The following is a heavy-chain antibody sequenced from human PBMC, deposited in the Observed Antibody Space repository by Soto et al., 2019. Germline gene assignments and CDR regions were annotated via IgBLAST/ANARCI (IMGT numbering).Heavy chain of an antibody. CDR3: ARAGYCSGGSCYPSKEIDAFDI. CDR2: INHSGST. Sequence: QVQLQQWGAGLLKPSETLSLTCAVSGGSFSGYYWSWIRQPPGKGLERIGEINHSGSTNYNPTLKSRVTISVDTSKNQFSLKLSSVTAADTAVYYCARAGYCSGGSCYPSKEIDAFDIWGQGTMVTVSS. CDR1: GGSFSGYY. D-gene: IGHD2-15*01. V-gene: IGHV4-34*01. J-gene: IGHJ3*02.